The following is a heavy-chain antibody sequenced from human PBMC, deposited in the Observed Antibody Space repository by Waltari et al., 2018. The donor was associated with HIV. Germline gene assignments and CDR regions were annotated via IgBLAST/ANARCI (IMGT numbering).Heavy chain of an antibody. J-gene: IGHJ2*01. CDR1: GNSFTSYW. Sequence: EVQLVQSGAEVKKSGESLKISCKGSGNSFTSYWIGWVRQMPGKGLEWMGIIYPGDSDTRYSPSFQGQVTISADKSISTAYLQWSSLKASDTAMYYCARRAEGQLVPESYFDLWGRGTLVTVSS. V-gene: IGHV5-51*01. CDR2: IYPGDSDT. CDR3: ARRAEGQLVPESYFDL. D-gene: IGHD6-6*01.